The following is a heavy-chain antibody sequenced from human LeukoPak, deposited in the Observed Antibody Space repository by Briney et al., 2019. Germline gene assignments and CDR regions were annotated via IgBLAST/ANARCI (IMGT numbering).Heavy chain of an antibody. Sequence: PSETLSLTCAVSGYSISSGYYWAWIRQPPGKGLEWIGTISHSGSTYFNPSLKSRVTVSVDTSKNQFSLKLSSVTAADTAAYYCARGAGYSYGNFDYWGQGTLVTVSS. D-gene: IGHD5-18*01. J-gene: IGHJ4*02. CDR1: GYSISSGYY. V-gene: IGHV4-38-2*01. CDR3: ARGAGYSYGNFDY. CDR2: ISHSGST.